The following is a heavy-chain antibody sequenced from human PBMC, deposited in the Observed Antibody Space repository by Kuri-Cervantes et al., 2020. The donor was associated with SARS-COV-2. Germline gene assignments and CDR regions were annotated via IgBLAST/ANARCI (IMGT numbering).Heavy chain of an antibody. V-gene: IGHV1-2*02. D-gene: IGHD6-19*01. CDR3: ALAVAGTRALRY. CDR2: INPDTGAT. Sequence: ASVKVSCKSSGYNFSEYYVHWVRQAPGQGLEWVGWINPDTGATKFAQKFQGRVTMTRDTSITTAYMELRSLRSDDTAVYYCALAVAGTRALRYWGQGTLVTVSS. J-gene: IGHJ4*02. CDR1: GYNFSEYY.